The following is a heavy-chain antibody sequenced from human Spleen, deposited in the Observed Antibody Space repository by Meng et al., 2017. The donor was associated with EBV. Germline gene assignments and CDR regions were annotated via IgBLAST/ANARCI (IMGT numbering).Heavy chain of an antibody. CDR3: ARRGGVDY. J-gene: IGHJ4*02. V-gene: IGHV4-34*01. Sequence: QVPVKQGGAGLLKPSATLALPCAVYGGSFPGYYWTWTRQPPGKGLGWIGEISRSGSTNYNPSLKSRVTISLDTSKNQFSLKLSSVTAADTAVYYCARRGGVDYWGQGTLVTVSS. CDR2: ISRSGST. D-gene: IGHD3-16*01. CDR1: GGSFPGYY.